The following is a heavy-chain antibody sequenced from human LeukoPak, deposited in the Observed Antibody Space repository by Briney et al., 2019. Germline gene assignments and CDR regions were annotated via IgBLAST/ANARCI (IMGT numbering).Heavy chain of an antibody. Sequence: GSLRLSCAASGFTFSSYWMSWVRQAPGKGLEWVANIKQDGSEKYYGDSVKGRFTISRDNAKTSLYLQMNSLRAEDTAVYYCARSLVVGATYPYHWGQGTLVTVSS. CDR3: ARSLVVGATYPYH. J-gene: IGHJ5*02. CDR1: GFTFSSYW. CDR2: IKQDGSEK. V-gene: IGHV3-7*01. D-gene: IGHD1-26*01.